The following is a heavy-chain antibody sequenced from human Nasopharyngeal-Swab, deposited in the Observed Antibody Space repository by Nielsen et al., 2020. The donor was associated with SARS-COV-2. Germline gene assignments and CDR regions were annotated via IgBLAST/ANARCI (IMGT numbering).Heavy chain of an antibody. V-gene: IGHV4-61*01. CDR3: ARGGIITPDAFDI. J-gene: IGHJ3*02. CDR1: GGSVSSGSYY. Sequence: SETLSLTCTVSGGSVSSGSYYWSWIRQPPGKGLEWIGYIYYSGSTNYNPSLKSRVTISVDTSKNQFSLKPSSVTAADTAVYYCARGGIITPDAFDIWGQGTMVTVSS. CDR2: IYYSGST. D-gene: IGHD1-14*01.